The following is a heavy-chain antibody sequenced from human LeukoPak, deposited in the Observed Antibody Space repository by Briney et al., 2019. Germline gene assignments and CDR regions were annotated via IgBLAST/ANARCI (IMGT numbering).Heavy chain of an antibody. CDR2: MYLSGTT. V-gene: IGHV4-4*02. D-gene: IGHD2-21*02. Sequence: SETLSLTCTVSGDSINSLDLWSWVRQPPGKGLEWIGEMYLSGTTHSNPSLKSRVTISVDTSKNQFSLKLISVTAADTAVYYCARGPPYIVVVTAIGFFDYWGQGTLVTVSS. J-gene: IGHJ4*02. CDR3: ARGPPYIVVVTAIGFFDY. CDR1: GDSINSLDL.